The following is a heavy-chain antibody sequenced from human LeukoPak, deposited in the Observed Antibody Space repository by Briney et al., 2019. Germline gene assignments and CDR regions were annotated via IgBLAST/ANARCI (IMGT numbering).Heavy chain of an antibody. CDR3: ARWGYCSGGSCYVGFDY. J-gene: IGHJ4*02. D-gene: IGHD2-15*01. CDR2: ISAYNGNT. V-gene: IGHV1-18*01. CDR1: GYTCTSYG. Sequence: ASVKVSCKASGYTCTSYGISWVRQAPGQGLEWMGWISAYNGNTNYAQELQGRVTMTTDTSTSTAYMELRSLRSDDTAVYYCARWGYCSGGSCYVGFDYWGQGTLVTVSS.